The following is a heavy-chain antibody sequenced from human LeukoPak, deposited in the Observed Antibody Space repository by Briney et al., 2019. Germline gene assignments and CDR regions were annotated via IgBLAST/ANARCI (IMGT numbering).Heavy chain of an antibody. Sequence: GGSLRLSCAASGFTFSSYWMIWVRQAPGKGLEWVSGISGSGDSTYYADSVKGRFTISRDNSKNTLYLQMNSLRAEDTAVYYCAKGPLSHFDYWGQGTLVTVSS. D-gene: IGHD2/OR15-2a*01. CDR1: GFTFSSYW. V-gene: IGHV3-23*01. CDR3: AKGPLSHFDY. J-gene: IGHJ4*02. CDR2: ISGSGDST.